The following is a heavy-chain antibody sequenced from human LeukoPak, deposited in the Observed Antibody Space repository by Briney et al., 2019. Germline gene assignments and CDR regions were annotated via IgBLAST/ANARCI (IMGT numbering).Heavy chain of an antibody. J-gene: IGHJ6*03. CDR3: ARGSPSRVNYYYYYYMDV. V-gene: IGHV4-34*01. CDR2: INHSGST. Sequence: PSETLSLTCAVYGGSFSGYYWSWLRQPPGKGLEWIGEINHSGSTNYNPSLKSRVTISVDTSKNQFSLKLSSVTAADTAVYYCARGSPSRVNYYYYYYMDVWGKGTTVTVSS. CDR1: GGSFSGYY.